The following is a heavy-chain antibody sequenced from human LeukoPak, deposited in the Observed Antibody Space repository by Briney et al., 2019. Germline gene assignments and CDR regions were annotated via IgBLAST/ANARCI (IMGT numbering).Heavy chain of an antibody. CDR3: TRQVGVPAASMDV. J-gene: IGHJ6*04. V-gene: IGHV3-73*01. CDR1: AFTFSGSA. D-gene: IGHD2-2*01. CDR2: IRSKPNSYAT. Sequence: GGSLRLSCAVSAFTFSGSAIHWVRQASGKGLEWDGRIRSKPNSYATAYAASVKGRFTISRDDSKNTAYLQMNSLKTEDTAVYYCTRQVGVPAASMDVWGKGTTVTVSS.